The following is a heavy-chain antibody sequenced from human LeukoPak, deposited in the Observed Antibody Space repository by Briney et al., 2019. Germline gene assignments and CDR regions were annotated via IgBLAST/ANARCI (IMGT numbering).Heavy chain of an antibody. V-gene: IGHV1-2*02. CDR3: ARFDGDWELRAFDI. CDR1: GYTFTGYY. J-gene: IGHJ3*02. Sequence: ASVKVSCKASGYTFTGYYMHWVRQAPGQGLEWMGWINPNSGGTNYAQKFQGRVTMTRDTSISTAYMELSRLRSEDTAVYYCARFDGDWELRAFDIWGQGTMVTVSS. CDR2: INPNSGGT. D-gene: IGHD1-26*01.